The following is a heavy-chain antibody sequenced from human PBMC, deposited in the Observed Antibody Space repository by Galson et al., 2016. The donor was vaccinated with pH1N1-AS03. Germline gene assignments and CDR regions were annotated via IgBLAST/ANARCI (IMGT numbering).Heavy chain of an antibody. D-gene: IGHD3-16*01. J-gene: IGHJ5*01. CDR1: GGTFRNFA. Sequence: SVKVSCKASGGTFRNFAISWVRQAPGQGLEWMGRIVPTFTAPKYAQKFQGRLTITADDSATTTYMDLSGLKLEDTAIYYCATIGAMPGLGGYWFDSWGQGTHVIVSS. V-gene: IGHV1-69*13. CDR3: ATIGAMPGLGGYWFDS. CDR2: IVPTFTAP.